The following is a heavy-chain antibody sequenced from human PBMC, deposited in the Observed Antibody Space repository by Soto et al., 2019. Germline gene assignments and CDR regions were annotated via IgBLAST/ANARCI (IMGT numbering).Heavy chain of an antibody. D-gene: IGHD3-22*01. CDR1: GGSVISGGYY. J-gene: IGHJ4*02. CDR3: ARSRPAPTYNSDSSGPIDY. Sequence: SETLSLTCTVSGGSVISGGYYWNWIRQHPGKGLEWIGFIFYSGSTYYNPSLKSRVSISLDTSKDHFSLKLSSVTDADTAVYYCARSRPAPTYNSDSSGPIDYWGQGTLVTVSS. V-gene: IGHV4-31*03. CDR2: IFYSGST.